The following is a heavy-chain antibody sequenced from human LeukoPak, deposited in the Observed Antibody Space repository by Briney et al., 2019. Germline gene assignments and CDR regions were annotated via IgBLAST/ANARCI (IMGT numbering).Heavy chain of an antibody. V-gene: IGHV3-23*01. D-gene: IGHD3-3*01. CDR2: ISVASNT. J-gene: IGHJ4*02. CDR1: GLAFSSYA. CDR3: ADYGVSGVRNNFY. Sequence: GGSLSLSCAVSGLAFSSYAMSWVRPAPGKGLEWVSTISVASNTFYADSVTGRFTISRDNSRNTVYLQMTSLRADDTAVYYCADYGVSGVRNNFYWGQGTLVTVSS.